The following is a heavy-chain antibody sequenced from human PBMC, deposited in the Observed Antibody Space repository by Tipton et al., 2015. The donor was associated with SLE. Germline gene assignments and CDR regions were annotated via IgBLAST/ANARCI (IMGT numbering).Heavy chain of an antibody. CDR3: ARGRGGEFLDY. CDR1: GFTFSTSA. V-gene: IGHV3-33*01. Sequence: SLRLSCAASGFTFSTSAMHWVRQAPGKGLEWVAVIWYDGSNKFYADSVKGRFTISRDNSMNTVSLQMNSLRVENTAVYFCARGRGGEFLDYWGQGTLVTVSS. J-gene: IGHJ4*02. CDR2: IWYDGSNK. D-gene: IGHD3-16*01.